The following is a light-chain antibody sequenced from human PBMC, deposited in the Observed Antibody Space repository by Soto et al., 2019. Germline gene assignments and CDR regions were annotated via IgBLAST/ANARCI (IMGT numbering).Light chain of an antibody. Sequence: AIQMTQSPSSLSASVGDRVTITCRASQGIRNDLDWFQQKPGKAPKLLIYAASNLQSGVPAGFSGSGSGTDFSLTISSLQPEDVATYYCLQKYFYPFTFGPGTKVDIK. J-gene: IGKJ3*01. CDR1: QGIRND. CDR2: AAS. CDR3: LQKYFYPFT. V-gene: IGKV1-6*01.